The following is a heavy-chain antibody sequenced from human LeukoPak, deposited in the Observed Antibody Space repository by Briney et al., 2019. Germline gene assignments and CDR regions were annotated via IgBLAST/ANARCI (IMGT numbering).Heavy chain of an antibody. Sequence: GGSLRLSCAASGFTFSSYAMHWVRQAPGKGLEWVAVISYDGSNKYYADSVKGRFTISRDNSKNTLYLQMNSLRAEDTAVYYCTRTECIDYWGQGTLVTVSS. D-gene: IGHD1-14*01. CDR2: ISYDGSNK. CDR3: TRTECIDY. CDR1: GFTFSSYA. V-gene: IGHV3-30*04. J-gene: IGHJ4*02.